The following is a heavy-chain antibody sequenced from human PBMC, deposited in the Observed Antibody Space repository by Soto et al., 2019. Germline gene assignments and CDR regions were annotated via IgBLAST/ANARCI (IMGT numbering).Heavy chain of an antibody. J-gene: IGHJ5*02. Sequence: SETLSLTCTVSGGSISSYYWSWIRQPPGKGLEWIGYIYYSGSTNYNPSLKSRVTISVDTSKNQFSLKLSSVTAADTAVYYCARASYGYVLDPWGQGTLVTVSS. CDR3: ARASYGYVLDP. CDR1: GGSISSYY. V-gene: IGHV4-59*01. D-gene: IGHD5-18*01. CDR2: IYYSGST.